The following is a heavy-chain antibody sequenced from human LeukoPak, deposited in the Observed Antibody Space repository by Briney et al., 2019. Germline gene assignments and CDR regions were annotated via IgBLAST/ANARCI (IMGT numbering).Heavy chain of an antibody. V-gene: IGHV1-46*01. J-gene: IGHJ6*03. CDR1: GYTFSSYY. CDR3: ARAVRYQWLRLRAFYYYYMDV. D-gene: IGHD5-12*01. CDR2: IIPSDGFT. Sequence: GSVKVSCKASGYTFSSYYVHWVRQAPGQGLEWMGMIIPSDGFTSYAQKFQGRVTMTRDMSTSTVYMELRSLRSDDTAVYYCARAVRYQWLRLRAFYYYYMDVWGKGTTVTVSS.